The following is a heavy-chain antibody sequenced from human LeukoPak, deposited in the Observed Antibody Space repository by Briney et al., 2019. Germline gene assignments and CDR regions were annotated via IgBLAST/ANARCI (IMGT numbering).Heavy chain of an antibody. V-gene: IGHV3-53*01. J-gene: IGHJ4*02. Sequence: PGGSLRLSCAASGFTVSSNYMSWVRQAPGKGLEWVSVIYSGGGTYYADSVKGRFTISRDNSKNPLDLQMNSLRPEDTAVYYCASGMTSGTYYGWLWGQGTLVTVSS. D-gene: IGHD1-26*01. CDR1: GFTVSSNY. CDR2: IYSGGGT. CDR3: ASGMTSGTYYGWL.